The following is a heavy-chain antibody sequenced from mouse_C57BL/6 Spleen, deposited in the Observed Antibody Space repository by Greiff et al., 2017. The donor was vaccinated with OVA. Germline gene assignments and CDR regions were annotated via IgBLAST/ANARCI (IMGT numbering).Heavy chain of an antibody. Sequence: QVQLQQSGPGLVKPSQSLSITCKVSGFSLTSYGVHWVRQSPGKGLEWLGVIWSGGSSDNNAAFISRLSISKDNSKSQVFFKMNSLQADDTAIYYCANYDYGYYAMDYWGQGTSVTVSS. D-gene: IGHD2-4*01. V-gene: IGHV2-2*01. J-gene: IGHJ4*01. CDR3: ANYDYGYYAMDY. CDR2: IWSGGSS. CDR1: GFSLTSYG.